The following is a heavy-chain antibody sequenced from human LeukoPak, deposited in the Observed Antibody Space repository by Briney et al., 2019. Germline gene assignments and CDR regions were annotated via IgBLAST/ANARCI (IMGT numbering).Heavy chain of an antibody. V-gene: IGHV3-15*01. CDR2: IKSKANGGTT. D-gene: IGHD2-15*01. CDR1: GFPFSNAW. Sequence: PGGSLRLSCAASGFPFSNAWMSWVRPAPGKGLEWVGRIKSKANGGTTDYAAPVKGRFTISRDDSKNTLYLQMDSLKAEDTAVYFCTTLVVEPDYWGQGTLVTVSS. CDR3: TTLVVEPDY. J-gene: IGHJ4*02.